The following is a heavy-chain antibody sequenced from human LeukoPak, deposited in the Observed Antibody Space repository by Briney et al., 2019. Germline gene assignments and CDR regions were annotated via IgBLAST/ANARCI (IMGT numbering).Heavy chain of an antibody. J-gene: IGHJ4*02. Sequence: PSETLSLTCIVSGGSINSSSYYWGWIRQPPGKGLEWIGSIYYSGSSYYNPSLKSRVTISVDTSKNQFSLKLSSVTAADTAVYYCARQEGGAARGNFDYWGQGTLVTVSS. D-gene: IGHD6-6*01. V-gene: IGHV4-39*01. CDR2: IYYSGSS. CDR3: ARQEGGAARGNFDY. CDR1: GGSINSSSYY.